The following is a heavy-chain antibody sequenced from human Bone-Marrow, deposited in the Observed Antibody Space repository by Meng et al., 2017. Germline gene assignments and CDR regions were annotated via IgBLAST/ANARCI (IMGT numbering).Heavy chain of an antibody. Sequence: GGSLRLSCAASGFTFSSYGMHWVRQAPGKGLEWVAVIWYDGSNKYYADSVKGRFTISRDNSKNTLYLQMNSLRAEDTAVYYCARVGVYSSGWYGDYFDYWGQGTLVTVSS. CDR2: IWYDGSNK. CDR3: ARVGVYSSGWYGDYFDY. V-gene: IGHV3-30*19. D-gene: IGHD6-19*01. CDR1: GFTFSSYG. J-gene: IGHJ4*02.